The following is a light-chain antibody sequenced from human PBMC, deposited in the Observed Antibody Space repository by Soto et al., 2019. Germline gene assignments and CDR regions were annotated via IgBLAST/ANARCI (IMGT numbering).Light chain of an antibody. Sequence: EIVLTQSPGTLSLSPGERVTLSCRASQSVTSSYLAWYQQKPGQAPRLLIYGASSRATGIPDRFSGSGSGTDFTLTISRLEPEDFAVYYCKQYANSPPYTFGQGTKLEIK. CDR3: KQYANSPPYT. V-gene: IGKV3-20*01. CDR2: GAS. CDR1: QSVTSSY. J-gene: IGKJ2*01.